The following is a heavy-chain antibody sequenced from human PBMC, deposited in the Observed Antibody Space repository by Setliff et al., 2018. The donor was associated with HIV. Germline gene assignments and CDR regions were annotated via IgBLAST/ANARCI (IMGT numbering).Heavy chain of an antibody. V-gene: IGHV3-23*01. D-gene: IGHD3-22*01. CDR3: AKDVYVAKYYYGSSGYSGSYYFDY. CDR2: IGAVGSPT. CDR1: GFAFRTYA. Sequence: GGSLRLSCAASGFAFRTYAMGWVRQAAGKGLEWVSTIGAVGSPTFYAESVKGRFTISKDNSKDTLYLQMSSLRAEDTAVYYCAKDVYVAKYYYGSSGYSGSYYFDYWGQGTLVTVSS. J-gene: IGHJ4*02.